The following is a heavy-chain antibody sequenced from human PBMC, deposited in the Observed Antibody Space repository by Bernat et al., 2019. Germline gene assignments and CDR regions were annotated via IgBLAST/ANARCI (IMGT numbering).Heavy chain of an antibody. J-gene: IGHJ6*02. CDR2: IYSGGST. CDR1: GFTVSSNY. D-gene: IGHD4-17*01. CDR3: ARDYGDYEYYYYGMDV. V-gene: IGHV3-53*02. Sequence: EVQLVETGGGLIQPGGSLRLSCAASGFTVSSNYMSWVRQAPGKGLEWVSVIYSGGSTYYADSVKGSFTISRDNSKNTMYLQMNSLRAEDTAVYYCARDYGDYEYYYYGMDVWGQGTTVTVSS.